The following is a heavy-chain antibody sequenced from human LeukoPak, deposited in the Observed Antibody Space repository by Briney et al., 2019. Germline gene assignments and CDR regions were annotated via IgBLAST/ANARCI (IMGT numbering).Heavy chain of an antibody. CDR2: IDTAGNT. Sequence: GGSLRLSCAASGFTFSSYDMHWVRQATGKGLEWVSAIDTAGNTYYPGSVKGRFTISRENAKNSLYLQMNSLRAGDTAVYYCAKVISREDFDYWGQGTLVTVSS. V-gene: IGHV3-13*01. D-gene: IGHD2-21*01. CDR1: GFTFSSYD. J-gene: IGHJ4*02. CDR3: AKVISREDFDY.